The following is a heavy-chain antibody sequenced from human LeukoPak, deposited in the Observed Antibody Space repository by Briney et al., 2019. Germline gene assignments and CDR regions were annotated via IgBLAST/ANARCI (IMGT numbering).Heavy chain of an antibody. CDR2: LYNSGST. J-gene: IGHJ3*02. Sequence: ETLSLTCTVSGGSISSYYWNWMRQPPGKGLEWIGYLYNSGSTNYNPSLKSRLTISLDMSKNQLSLKLTSVTAADTAVYYCARGVTSPLDAFDIWGQGTTVTVSS. V-gene: IGHV4-59*01. CDR3: ARGVTSPLDAFDI. CDR1: GGSISSYY. D-gene: IGHD1-26*01.